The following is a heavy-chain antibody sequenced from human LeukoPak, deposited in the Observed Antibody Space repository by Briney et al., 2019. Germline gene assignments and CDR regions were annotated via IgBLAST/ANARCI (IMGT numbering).Heavy chain of an antibody. D-gene: IGHD1-26*01. J-gene: IGHJ3*02. CDR1: GDSVSSNSAA. V-gene: IGHV6-1*01. CDR3: ARDGVGATTHDAFDI. CDR2: TYYRAKWYN. Sequence: SQTLSLTCAISGDSVSSNSAAWNWIRQSPSRGLEWLGRTYYRAKWYNDYAEPVKSRITINPDTSKNRYSLQLNSVTPEDTAVYYCARDGVGATTHDAFDIWGQGTMVTVSS.